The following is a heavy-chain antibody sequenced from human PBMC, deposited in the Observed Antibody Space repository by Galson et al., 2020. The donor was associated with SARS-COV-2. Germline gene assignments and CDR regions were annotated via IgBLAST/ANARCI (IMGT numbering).Heavy chain of an antibody. J-gene: IGHJ6*02. CDR2: ISYDGCNK. CDR3: AKELLPRYGMDV. Sequence: GESLKISCAASGFTFSSYGMHWVRQAPGKGLEWVAVISYDGCNKYYADSVKGRFTISRDNSKNTLYLQMNSLRAEDTAVYYCAKELLPRYGMDVWGQGTTVTVSS. V-gene: IGHV3-30*18. CDR1: GFTFSSYG.